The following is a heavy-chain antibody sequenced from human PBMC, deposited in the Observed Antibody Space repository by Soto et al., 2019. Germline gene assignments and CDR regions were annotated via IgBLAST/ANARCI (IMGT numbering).Heavy chain of an antibody. CDR2: ISADNGNT. D-gene: IGHD1-1*01. V-gene: IGHV1-18*01. CDR3: ARDKATGTTGSWFDP. CDR1: GYTFTSYG. J-gene: IGHJ5*02. Sequence: QVQLVQSGAEVKKPGASVKDSCKASGYTFTSYGISWVRQAPGQGLEWMGWISADNGNTNYAQKLQGRVTMTTDTSTSTAYMELRSLRSDDTAVYYCARDKATGTTGSWFDPWGQGTLVTVSS.